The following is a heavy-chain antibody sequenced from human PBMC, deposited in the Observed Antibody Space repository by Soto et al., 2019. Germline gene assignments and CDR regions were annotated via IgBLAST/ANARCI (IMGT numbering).Heavy chain of an antibody. CDR2: ISSSSTYT. Sequence: PGGSLRLSCAASGFIFSSYSMNWVRQAPGKGLEWVSSISSSSTYTYYAESAKGRFTISRDSAKNSLFLEMTSLRAEDTAVYYCARDRCSGGSCYSIDYWGQGTLVTVSS. J-gene: IGHJ4*02. CDR3: ARDRCSGGSCYSIDY. CDR1: GFIFSSYS. D-gene: IGHD2-15*01. V-gene: IGHV3-21*01.